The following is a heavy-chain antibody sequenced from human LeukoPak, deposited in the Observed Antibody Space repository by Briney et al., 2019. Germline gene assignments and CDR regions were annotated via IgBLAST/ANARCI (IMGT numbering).Heavy chain of an antibody. Sequence: GASVKVSCKASGYTFTSYGISWVRQAPGQGLEWMGGIIPIFGTANYAQKFQGRVTITADKSTSTAYMELSSLRSDDTAVYYCARPMTTVGAFDIWGQGTMVTVSS. CDR2: IIPIFGTA. V-gene: IGHV1-69*06. CDR3: ARPMTTVGAFDI. D-gene: IGHD4-11*01. CDR1: GYTFTSYG. J-gene: IGHJ3*02.